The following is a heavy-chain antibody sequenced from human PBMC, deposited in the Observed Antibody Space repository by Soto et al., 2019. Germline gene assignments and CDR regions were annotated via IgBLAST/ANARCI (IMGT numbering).Heavy chain of an antibody. J-gene: IGHJ4*02. D-gene: IGHD4-17*01. V-gene: IGHV1-8*01. CDR1: GYTFTSYD. CDR3: SRSTNDYGDRH. Sequence: QGQLVQSVAEVNKPGASVKVSCKASGYTFTSYDINWVRQATGQGLEWMGWMNPNIGNTGYAQKFQGRVTMTRNTSISTAYMELSSLRSEDTAVYYCSRSTNDYGDRHWGQGTLVTVSS. CDR2: MNPNIGNT.